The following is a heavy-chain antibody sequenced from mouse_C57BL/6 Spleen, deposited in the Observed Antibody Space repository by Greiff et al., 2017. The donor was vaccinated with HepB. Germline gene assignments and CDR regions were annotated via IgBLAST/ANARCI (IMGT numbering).Heavy chain of an antibody. D-gene: IGHD1-1*01. CDR2: IYPGDGDT. CDR1: GYAFSSSW. J-gene: IGHJ1*03. Sequence: QVQLQQSGPELVKPGASVKISCKASGYAFSSSWMNWVKQRPGKGLEWIGRIYPGDGDTNYNGKFKGKATLTADKSSSTAYMQLSSLTSEDSAVYFCARRSSLYWYFDVWGTGTTVTVSS. CDR3: ARRSSLYWYFDV. V-gene: IGHV1-82*01.